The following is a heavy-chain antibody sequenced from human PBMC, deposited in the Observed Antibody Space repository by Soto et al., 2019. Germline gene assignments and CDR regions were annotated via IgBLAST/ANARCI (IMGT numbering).Heavy chain of an antibody. V-gene: IGHV3-21*06. J-gene: IGHJ4*01. Sequence: GGSLSLSCTGSGFPFSSSTMNWVRPGPGQGLEWVSSISSSSSYIYFADSLKGRFTISRDNAKNSLYRQMNSLRAEATAVDYCARDIGEMSAVWGRGTQVTVSP. CDR3: ARDIGEMSAV. CDR1: GFPFSSST. D-gene: IGHD3-10*01. CDR2: ISSSSSYI.